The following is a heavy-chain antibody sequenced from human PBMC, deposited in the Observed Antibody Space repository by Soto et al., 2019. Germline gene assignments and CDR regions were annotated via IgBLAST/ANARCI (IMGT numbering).Heavy chain of an antibody. J-gene: IGHJ3*02. CDR1: GGSISSGGYY. D-gene: IGHD6-19*01. CDR3: ARGQWLVRRFFDI. V-gene: IGHV4-31*03. Sequence: QVQLQESGPGLVKPSQTLSLTCTVSGGSISSGGYYWSWIRQHPGKGLEWIGYIYYSGSTYYNPSLKSRVTISVDTSKNQYSLKLSSVTAADTAVYYCARGQWLVRRFFDIWGQGTMVTVSS. CDR2: IYYSGST.